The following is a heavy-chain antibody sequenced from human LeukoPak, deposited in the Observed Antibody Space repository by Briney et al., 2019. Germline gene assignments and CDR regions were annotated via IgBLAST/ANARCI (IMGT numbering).Heavy chain of an antibody. CDR1: GGSISSTSYY. Sequence: SETLSLTCTVSGGSISSTSYYWGWIRQPPGKGLEWIGSIYYSGSTYYNPSLKSRVTISVDTSKNHFSLKLSSVTAADTAVYYCARVEYSGSYFDYWGQGTLVTVSS. D-gene: IGHD1-26*01. J-gene: IGHJ4*02. CDR2: IYYSGST. CDR3: ARVEYSGSYFDY. V-gene: IGHV4-39*07.